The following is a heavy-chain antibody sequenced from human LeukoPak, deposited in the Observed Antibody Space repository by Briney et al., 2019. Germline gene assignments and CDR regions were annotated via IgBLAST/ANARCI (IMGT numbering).Heavy chain of an antibody. V-gene: IGHV4-34*01. CDR1: GGSLSGDY. CDR2: INHGGYT. J-gene: IGHJ5*02. D-gene: IGHD3-10*01. CDR3: ARGFGNVRGVA. Sequence: SETLSLTCAVYGGSLSGDYWSWVRQPPGKGLEWIGEINHGGYTNYNPSPKSRVTISVDTSKNQFSLKLSSVTAADTAVYYCARGFGNVRGVAWGQGTLVTVSS.